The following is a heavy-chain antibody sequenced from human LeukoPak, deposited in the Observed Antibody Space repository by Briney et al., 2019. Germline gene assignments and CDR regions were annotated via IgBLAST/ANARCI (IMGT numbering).Heavy chain of an antibody. J-gene: IGHJ3*02. CDR3: ARDGDDFWSGYLDAFDI. V-gene: IGHV1-69*13. D-gene: IGHD3-3*01. CDR1: GGTFSSYA. Sequence: SVKVSCXASGGTFSSYAISWVRQAPGQGLGWMGGIIPIFGTANYAQKFQGRVTITADESTSTAYMELSSLRSEDTAVYYCARDGDDFWSGYLDAFDIWGQGTMVTVSS. CDR2: IIPIFGTA.